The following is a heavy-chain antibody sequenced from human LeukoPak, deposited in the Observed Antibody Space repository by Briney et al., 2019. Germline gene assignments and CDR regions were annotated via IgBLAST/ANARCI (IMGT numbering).Heavy chain of an antibody. J-gene: IGHJ6*03. D-gene: IGHD3-10*01. CDR1: GGSISSYY. Sequence: SETLSLTCTVSGGSISSYYWSWIRQPPGKGLEWIGYIYYSGSTNYNPSLKSRVTISVDTSKNQFSLKLSSVTAADTAVYHCARVDYYGSGTYNWYYMDVWGKGTTVTISS. CDR2: IYYSGST. CDR3: ARVDYYGSGTYNWYYMDV. V-gene: IGHV4-59*01.